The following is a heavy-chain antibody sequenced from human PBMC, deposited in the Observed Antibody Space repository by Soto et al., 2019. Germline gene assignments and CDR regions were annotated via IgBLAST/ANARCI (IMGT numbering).Heavy chain of an antibody. J-gene: IGHJ5*01. CDR1: GGTFSSYA. CDR2: IIPIFGTA. V-gene: IGHV1-69*13. D-gene: IGHD7-27*01. CDR3: ARGRYCLTGRCFPNWFDS. Sequence: ASVKVSCKASGGTFSSYAISWVRQAPGQGLEWMGGIIPIFGTANYAQKFQGRVTITADESTSTAYMELSSLRSEDTAVYFCARGRYCLTGRCFPNWFDSWGQGALVTVSS.